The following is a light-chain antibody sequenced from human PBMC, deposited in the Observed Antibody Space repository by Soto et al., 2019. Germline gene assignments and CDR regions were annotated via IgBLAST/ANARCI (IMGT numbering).Light chain of an antibody. CDR2: AAS. V-gene: IGKV1-39*01. Sequence: DIQMTQSPASLSASVEDRVTITCRASQTVRTYLNWYQQKPGKAPKLLIYAASNLQSGVPSRFSGSGSGTDFTLTITSLRPEDFATYWCQQSYNTPDTFGQGTRLEIK. CDR1: QTVRTY. J-gene: IGKJ5*01. CDR3: QQSYNTPDT.